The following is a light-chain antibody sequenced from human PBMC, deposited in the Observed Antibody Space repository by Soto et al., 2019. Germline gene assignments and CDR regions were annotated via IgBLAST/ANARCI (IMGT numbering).Light chain of an antibody. Sequence: EIVMTQSPATLSVSPGDRATLSCRASQSVSSKLAWFQQKPGQSPRLLISSASIRATVIPARFSGSGSWTEFTLTIRSLQTEDFAVYYCLQYEKWPFTFGQGTNLEIK. CDR3: LQYEKWPFT. CDR2: SAS. J-gene: IGKJ2*01. CDR1: QSVSSK. V-gene: IGKV3D-15*01.